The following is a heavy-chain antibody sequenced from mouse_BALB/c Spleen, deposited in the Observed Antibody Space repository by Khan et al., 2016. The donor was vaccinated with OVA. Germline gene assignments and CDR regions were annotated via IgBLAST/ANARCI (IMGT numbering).Heavy chain of an antibody. Sequence: QVQLKQSGAELVRPGVSVKISCKGSGYTFTDFTMHWVKQSHAMSLEWIGVISTYYGDATYNQKFKDKATMTVDKSSSTAYMELARLTSEDSAIYSCERGGGGNRFAYWGQGTLVTVSA. V-gene: IGHV1S137*01. CDR2: ISTYYGDA. J-gene: IGHJ3*01. CDR1: GYTFTDFT. CDR3: ERGGGGNRFAY.